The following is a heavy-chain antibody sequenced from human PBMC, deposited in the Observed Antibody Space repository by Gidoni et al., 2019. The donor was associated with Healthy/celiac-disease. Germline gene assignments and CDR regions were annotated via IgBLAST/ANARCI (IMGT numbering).Heavy chain of an antibody. D-gene: IGHD3-22*01. CDR2: ISGDGGST. V-gene: IGHV3-43*02. CDR1: GFPFVDFA. J-gene: IGHJ4*02. CDR3: AKDGLPYYYDSSGYIDY. Sequence: EVQLVESGGCVVQPGGSLRLSCAAPGFPFVDFAMHWVRQAPGKGLEWVSLISGDGGSTYYEDSVKGRFTISRDNRKNSLYLQMNSLRTEDTALYYCAKDGLPYYYDSSGYIDYWGQGTLVTVSS.